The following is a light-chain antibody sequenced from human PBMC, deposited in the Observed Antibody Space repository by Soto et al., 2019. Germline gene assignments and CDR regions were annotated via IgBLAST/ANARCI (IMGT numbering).Light chain of an antibody. V-gene: IGLV4-69*01. Sequence: QLVLTQSSSASASLGASVKLTCTLSGGHSNYAIAWYQQRPERGPRFLMKVDSDGSHRKGDGIPDRFSGSSSGAERYLTISSLQSKDEADYYCQTWGNNIWVFGGGTKLTVL. CDR1: GGHSNYA. CDR2: VDSDGSH. J-gene: IGLJ2*01. CDR3: QTWGNNIWV.